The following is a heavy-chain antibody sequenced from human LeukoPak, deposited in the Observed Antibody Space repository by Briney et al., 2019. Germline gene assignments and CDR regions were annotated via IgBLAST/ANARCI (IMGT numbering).Heavy chain of an antibody. CDR1: GYSFTSYW. CDR3: ARLTMVRGVPYRFDY. V-gene: IGHV5-51*01. D-gene: IGHD3-10*01. CDR2: IYPGDSDT. J-gene: IGHJ4*02. Sequence: GESLKISCKGSGYSFTSYWIGWVRQMPGKGLEWMGIIYPGDSDTRYSPSFQGQVTISADKSISTAYLQWSSLKASDTAMYYCARLTMVRGVPYRFDYWGQGTLVTVSS.